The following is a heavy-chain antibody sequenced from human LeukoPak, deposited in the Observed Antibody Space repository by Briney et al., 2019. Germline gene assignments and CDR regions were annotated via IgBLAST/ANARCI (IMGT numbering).Heavy chain of an antibody. Sequence: GSLRLSCAASGLTFSDYYMSWIRQPPGKGLEWIGEINHSGSTNYNPSLKSRVTISVDTSKNQFSLKLSSVTAADTAVYYCARLDCGGDCYKDWGQGTLVTVSS. CDR2: INHSGST. J-gene: IGHJ4*02. D-gene: IGHD2-21*02. CDR3: ARLDCGGDCYKD. V-gene: IGHV4-34*01. CDR1: GLTFSDYY.